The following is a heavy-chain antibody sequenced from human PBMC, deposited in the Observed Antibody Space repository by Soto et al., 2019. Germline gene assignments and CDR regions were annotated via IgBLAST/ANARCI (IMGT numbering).Heavy chain of an antibody. D-gene: IGHD6-19*01. V-gene: IGHV3-30*18. Sequence: GGSLRLSCAASGFTFSSYGMHWVRQAPGKGLEWVAVISYDGSNKYYADSVKGRFTISRDNSKNTLYLQMNSLRAEDTAVYYCAKVPGYSSGWYVYWGQGTLVTVSS. CDR3: AKVPGYSSGWYVY. CDR2: ISYDGSNK. J-gene: IGHJ4*02. CDR1: GFTFSSYG.